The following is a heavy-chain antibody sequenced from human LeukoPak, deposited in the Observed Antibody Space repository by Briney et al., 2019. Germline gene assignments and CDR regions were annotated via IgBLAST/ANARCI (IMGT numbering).Heavy chain of an antibody. CDR3: ARAYQPLGELSLPDY. CDR2: INPNTGNP. V-gene: IGHV7-4-1*02. D-gene: IGHD3-16*02. CDR1: GYTFTRYA. J-gene: IGHJ4*02. Sequence: GASVKVSCKASGYTFTRYAMNWVRQAPGKGREWLGWINPNTGNPTYAQGFTGRFVFSLDTSVSTAYLQISSLKAEDTAVYYCARAYQPLGELSLPDYWGQGTLVTVSS.